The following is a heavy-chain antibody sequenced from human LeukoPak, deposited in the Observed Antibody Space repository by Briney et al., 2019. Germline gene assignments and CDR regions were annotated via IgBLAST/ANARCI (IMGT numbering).Heavy chain of an antibody. D-gene: IGHD2-15*01. Sequence: GGSLRLSCVASGFTVSSNYMNWVRQAPGKGLEWVAVLYSSGSTRYAESVKGRFTISRDNSENTLYLQMNSLRVEDTATYFCARDPPRGFGNAFDIWGQGTMVTVSP. CDR2: LYSSGST. CDR1: GFTVSSNY. V-gene: IGHV3-53*01. CDR3: ARDPPRGFGNAFDI. J-gene: IGHJ3*02.